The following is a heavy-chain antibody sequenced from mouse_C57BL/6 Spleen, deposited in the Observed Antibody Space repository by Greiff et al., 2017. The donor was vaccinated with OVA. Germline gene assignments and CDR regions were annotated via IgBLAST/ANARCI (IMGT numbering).Heavy chain of an antibody. CDR1: GYTFTDYN. Sequence: VQLKQSGPELVKPGASVKLSCKASGYTFTDYNMHWVKQSHGKSLEWIGYINPNNGGTSYNQKFKGKATLTVNKSSSTAYMQLRSLTSEDSAVYDWARAAIYYDDDIFDYWGQGTTLTVSS. D-gene: IGHD2-4*01. CDR3: ARAAIYYDDDIFDY. V-gene: IGHV1-22*01. J-gene: IGHJ2*01. CDR2: INPNNGGT.